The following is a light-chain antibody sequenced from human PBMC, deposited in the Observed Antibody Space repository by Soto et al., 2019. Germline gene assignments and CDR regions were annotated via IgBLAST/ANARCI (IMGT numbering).Light chain of an antibody. Sequence: QSALTQPPSASASRGQSVTISCPGSSSDVGAYNYVSWYQQQPGKAPKLMIYEVSKRPSGVPDRFSGSKSGNTASLTVSGLQAEDEADYYCSSCAGSNSHYVFGNGTKVTVL. CDR3: SSCAGSNSHYV. CDR1: SSDVGAYNY. J-gene: IGLJ1*01. V-gene: IGLV2-8*01. CDR2: EVS.